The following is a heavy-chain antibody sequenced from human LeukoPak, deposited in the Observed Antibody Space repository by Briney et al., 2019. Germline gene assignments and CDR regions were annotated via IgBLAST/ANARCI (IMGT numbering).Heavy chain of an antibody. V-gene: IGHV3-23*01. Sequence: GGSLRLSCAASGFTFSSSAMSWVRQVPGKGLEWVSAISGSGGSTYYADSVKGRFTISRDNSKNTLYLQMNSLRAEDTAVYYCATLPVVTSTYYFDYWGQGTLVTVSS. J-gene: IGHJ4*02. CDR3: ATLPVVTSTYYFDY. CDR1: GFTFSSSA. D-gene: IGHD2-21*02. CDR2: ISGSGGST.